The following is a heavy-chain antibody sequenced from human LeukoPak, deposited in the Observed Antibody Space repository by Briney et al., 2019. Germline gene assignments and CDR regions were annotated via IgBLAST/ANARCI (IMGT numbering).Heavy chain of an antibody. J-gene: IGHJ4*02. CDR3: ASGGGGMVIGDY. Sequence: GGSLRLSCAGSGATFSSDEMNWVRQAPGKGLEWISYISGSGSIIYYADSVKGRFTISRDNARRSLYLQMNSLRADDTAVYYCASGGGGMVIGDYWGQGTLVTVSS. D-gene: IGHD3-16*01. CDR2: ISGSGSII. V-gene: IGHV3-48*03. CDR1: GATFSSDE.